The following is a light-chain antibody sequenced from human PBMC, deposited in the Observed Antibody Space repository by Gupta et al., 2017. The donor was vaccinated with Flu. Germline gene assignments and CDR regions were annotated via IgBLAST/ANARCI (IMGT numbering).Light chain of an antibody. Sequence: QLTQSPSTLSASVGDRVTISCRASQSIRSWLAWYQQKPGKAPKLLIYKASSVESGVPSRFGGSGSGTEFTLTVSSLQPDDFATYYCQQDNRYSWTFGHGTKVDIK. CDR1: QSIRSW. CDR3: QQDNRYSWT. V-gene: IGKV1-5*03. CDR2: KAS. J-gene: IGKJ1*01.